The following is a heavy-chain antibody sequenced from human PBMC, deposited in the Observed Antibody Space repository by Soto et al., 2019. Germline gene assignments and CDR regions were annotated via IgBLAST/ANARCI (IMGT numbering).Heavy chain of an antibody. CDR1: GSSITTYY. V-gene: IGHV4-4*07. Sequence: PSETPSLTPTLSGSSITTYYWSWIRQPAGKGLEWIGRSYSGGSTNYNPSLRSRVTVSVDMSKNQFSLKLSSVTAADTAVYYCARGPGGFGEFSLGYRGQVTLVTIS. J-gene: IGHJ4*02. D-gene: IGHD3-10*01. CDR3: ARGPGGFGEFSLGY. CDR2: SYSGGST.